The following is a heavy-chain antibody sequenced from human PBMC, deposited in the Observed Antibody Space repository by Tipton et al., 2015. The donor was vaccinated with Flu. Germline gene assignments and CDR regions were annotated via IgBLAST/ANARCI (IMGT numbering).Heavy chain of an antibody. V-gene: IGHV3-21*01. CDR2: ISTSSSNI. J-gene: IGHJ5*02. CDR1: GFPFSSYN. D-gene: IGHD4-11*01. Sequence: SLRLSCAASGFPFSSYNMNWVRQAPGKGLEWVSSISTSSSNIYYADSVKGRFTISRDNAKNSLYLQMNSLRAEDTAVYYCARGFVRTTVTPYNWFDPWGQGTPVTVSS. CDR3: ARGFVRTTVTPYNWFDP.